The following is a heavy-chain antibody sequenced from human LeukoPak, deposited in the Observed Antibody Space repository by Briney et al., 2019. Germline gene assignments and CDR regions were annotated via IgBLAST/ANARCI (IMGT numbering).Heavy chain of an antibody. CDR3: ARGGSGYPLDY. Sequence: SETLSLTCAVSSGSLSSYYWSWIRQPPGKGLEWIGYIYYTGVTNYRPSLTRRLTISLDTAMKQFSPNLRSVSAADTAMYYCARGGSGYPLDYWGQGTLVTVSS. D-gene: IGHD5-12*01. CDR2: IYYTGVT. J-gene: IGHJ4*02. V-gene: IGHV4-59*01. CDR1: SGSLSSYY.